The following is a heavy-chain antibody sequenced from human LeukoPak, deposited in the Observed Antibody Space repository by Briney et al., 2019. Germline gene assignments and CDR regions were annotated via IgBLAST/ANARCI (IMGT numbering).Heavy chain of an antibody. Sequence: PGGSLRLSCAASGFTVSSNYMSWVRQAPGKGLEWVSVISTSGSTYYADSVKGRFTISRDNSKNTLYLQMHSLRPEDTAVYYCARGVRWLPMGGYWGQGTLVTVPS. J-gene: IGHJ4*02. CDR3: ARGVRWLPMGGY. CDR1: GFTVSSNY. D-gene: IGHD5-24*01. V-gene: IGHV3-66*02. CDR2: ISTSGST.